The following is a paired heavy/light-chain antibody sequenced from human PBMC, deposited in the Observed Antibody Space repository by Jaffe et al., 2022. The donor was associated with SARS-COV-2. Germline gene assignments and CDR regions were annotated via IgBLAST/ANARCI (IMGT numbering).Light chain of an antibody. V-gene: IGLV7-43*01. Sequence: QTVVTQEPSLTVSPGGSVTLTCASSTGAVTGDYHPNWFQHKPGQAPRALIYSTNNKYSWTPARFSGSLLGGEAALTLSDVQAEDEAEYYCLLHYGAIWVFGGGTKLTVL. CDR3: LLHYGAIWV. CDR2: STN. CDR1: TGAVTGDYH. J-gene: IGLJ3*02.
Heavy chain of an antibody. CDR3: ARGTWPFAESTY. Sequence: EVQLVESGGGLVQPGGSLRLSCAASGFTFSNDWMTWVRQPPGKGLEWLANISPDGNGIHCVDSVKGRFTISRDNAKSSLFLQMNSLRAEDTAVYYCARGTWPFAESTYWGPGTLVTVSS. CDR1: GFTFSNDW. CDR2: ISPDGNGI. J-gene: IGHJ4*02. D-gene: IGHD3-10*01. V-gene: IGHV3-7*01.